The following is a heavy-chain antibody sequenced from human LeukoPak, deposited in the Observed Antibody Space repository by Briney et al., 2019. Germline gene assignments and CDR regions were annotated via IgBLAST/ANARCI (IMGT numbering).Heavy chain of an antibody. CDR3: VSSSGQQLIPYDY. J-gene: IGHJ4*02. V-gene: IGHV3-66*02. CDR2: IYGGGAA. D-gene: IGHD6-13*01. Sequence: GGSLRLSCAASGINVSTNYMTWIRQAPGKGLEWVSLIYGGGAAYYAESVRGQFIISRDNSKNTLFLQMNSLRVEDTAVYYCVSSSGQQLIPYDYWGQGTHVAVSS. CDR1: GINVSTNY.